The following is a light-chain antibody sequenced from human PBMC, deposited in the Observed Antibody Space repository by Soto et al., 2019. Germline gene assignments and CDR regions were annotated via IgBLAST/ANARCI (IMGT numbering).Light chain of an antibody. J-gene: IGKJ5*01. CDR3: QQYSTSPPIT. Sequence: EIVLTQSPDTLSLSPGEGATLSCRASQSVTNRYLAWYQHKPGQAPRLLIYGASTRATGIPDRFSGSGFETDFSLNISRLEPEDFAVYFCQQYSTSPPITFGQGTRLEIK. CDR1: QSVTNRY. V-gene: IGKV3-20*01. CDR2: GAS.